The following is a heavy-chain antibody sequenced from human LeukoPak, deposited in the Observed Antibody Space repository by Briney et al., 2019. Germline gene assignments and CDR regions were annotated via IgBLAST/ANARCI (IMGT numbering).Heavy chain of an antibody. J-gene: IGHJ4*02. CDR2: IIPIFGTA. D-gene: IGHD1-26*01. Sequence: ASVKVSCKASGGTFSSYAISWVRQAPGQGLEWMGGIIPIFGTANYAQKFQGRVTITADESTSTAYMELSSLRSEDTAVYYCARGEFVVGATGASHPFDYWGQGTLVTVSS. CDR3: ARGEFVVGATGASHPFDY. CDR1: GGTFSSYA. V-gene: IGHV1-69*01.